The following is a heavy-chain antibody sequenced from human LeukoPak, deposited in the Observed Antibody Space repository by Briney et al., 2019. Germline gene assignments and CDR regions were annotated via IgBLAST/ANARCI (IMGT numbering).Heavy chain of an antibody. V-gene: IGHV1-2*02. J-gene: IGHJ6*02. CDR1: GYTFTGYY. CDR2: INPNSGGT. CDR3: ARVFIAVAGYGMDV. Sequence: ASVKVSCKASGYTFTGYYMHWVRQAPGQGLEWMGWINPNSGGTNYAQKFQGRVTMTRDTSISTAYMELSRLRSDDTAVYYCARVFIAVAGYGMDVWGQGTTVTVFS. D-gene: IGHD6-19*01.